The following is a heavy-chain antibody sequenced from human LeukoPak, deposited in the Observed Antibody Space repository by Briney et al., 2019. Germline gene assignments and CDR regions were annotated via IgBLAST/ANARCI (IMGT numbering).Heavy chain of an antibody. V-gene: IGHV5-51*01. CDR2: IYPGDSDT. J-gene: IGHJ4*02. CDR3: ARHKSDTAMTYYFDY. CDR1: GNSFSSYW. D-gene: IGHD5-18*01. Sequence: GESLKIPCKGSGNSFSSYWIGWVRPMPRKGLEWMGIIYPGDSDTRYSPSFQGQVTISADKSISTAYLQWSSLKASDTAMYYCARHKSDTAMTYYFDYWGQGTLVTVSS.